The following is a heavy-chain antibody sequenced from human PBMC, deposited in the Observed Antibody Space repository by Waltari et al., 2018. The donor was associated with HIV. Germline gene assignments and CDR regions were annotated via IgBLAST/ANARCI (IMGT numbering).Heavy chain of an antibody. Sequence: PGRSLRLSCVAPGLAFTSYTMHWVRQAPGKGLEWVAVMSSDGNKRHYAGAVKGRFTISRDNSKDTLYLEMDSLRIEDTALYYCVNDFYGGNSRWDYFENWGQGTLVTVSS. CDR2: MSSDGNKR. V-gene: IGHV3-30*18. J-gene: IGHJ4*02. CDR3: VNDFYGGNSRWDYFEN. CDR1: GLAFTSYT. D-gene: IGHD4-17*01.